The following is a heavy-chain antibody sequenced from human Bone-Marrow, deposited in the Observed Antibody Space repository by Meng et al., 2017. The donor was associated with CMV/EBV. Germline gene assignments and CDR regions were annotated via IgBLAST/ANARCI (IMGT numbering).Heavy chain of an antibody. V-gene: IGHV4-59*01. J-gene: IGHJ5*02. Sequence: SETLSLTCTVSGGSISSYYWSWIRQSPGKGLEWIGYIYYSGSTNYNPPLKSRVTISVDTSKNQFSLKLSSVTAADTAVYYCARDLGDCSSVSCYPWFDPWGQGTLVTVSS. D-gene: IGHD2-2*01. CDR1: GGSISSYY. CDR2: IYYSGST. CDR3: ARDLGDCSSVSCYPWFDP.